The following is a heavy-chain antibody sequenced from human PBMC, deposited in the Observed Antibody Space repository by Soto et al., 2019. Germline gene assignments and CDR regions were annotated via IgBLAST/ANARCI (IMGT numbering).Heavy chain of an antibody. Sequence: GGSLRLSCAASGLNFSRYWMNWVRQAPGKGLEWVANIKEDGSERHYVDSVKGRFTISRDNSKNTLELQRNSRRAEDTDVYYCAKPRIRLAARPTFDYWGQGTLVTVSS. CDR2: IKEDGSER. J-gene: IGHJ4*02. D-gene: IGHD6-6*01. V-gene: IGHV3-7*03. CDR1: GLNFSRYW. CDR3: AKPRIRLAARPTFDY.